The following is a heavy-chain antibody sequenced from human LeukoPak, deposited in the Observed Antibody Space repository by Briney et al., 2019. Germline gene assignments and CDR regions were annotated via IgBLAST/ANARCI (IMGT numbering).Heavy chain of an antibody. CDR1: GFTFSSYG. CDR2: ISYDGSNK. Sequence: GGSLRLSCAASGFTFSSYGMHWVRQAPGKGLEWVAVISYDGSNKYYADSVKGRFTISRDNSKNTLYLQMNGLRAEDTAVYYCAKGSGGYLAYFDYWGQGTLVTVSS. J-gene: IGHJ4*02. V-gene: IGHV3-30*18. D-gene: IGHD5-18*01. CDR3: AKGSGGYLAYFDY.